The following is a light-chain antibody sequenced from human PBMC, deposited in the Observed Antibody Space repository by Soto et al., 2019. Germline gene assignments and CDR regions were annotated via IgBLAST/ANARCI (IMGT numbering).Light chain of an antibody. V-gene: IGKV3-20*01. CDR3: QQYGSSIIDPWT. Sequence: EIVLTQSPGTLSLSPGERATLSCRASQSVSSSYLAWYQQKPGQAPRLLIYGASSRATGIPDRFSGSGSGTDFTLTISRLEPEDFAVYYCQQYGSSIIDPWTFGQGTKVEIK. CDR2: GAS. J-gene: IGKJ1*01. CDR1: QSVSSSY.